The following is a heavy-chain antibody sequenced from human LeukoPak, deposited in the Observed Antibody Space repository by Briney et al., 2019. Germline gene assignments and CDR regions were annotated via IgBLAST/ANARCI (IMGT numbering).Heavy chain of an antibody. CDR3: ARVSDDSGWNFDY. J-gene: IGHJ4*02. CDR2: INAGTGNR. Sequence: ASVKVSCKASGYTFTRFAVHWVRQAPGQRLEWTGWINAGTGNRKYSQKFQDRVTITRETSATTAYMELSSLTSEDTAVYYCARVSDDSGWNFDYWGQGTLVTVSS. CDR1: GYTFTRFA. D-gene: IGHD6-19*01. V-gene: IGHV1-3*01.